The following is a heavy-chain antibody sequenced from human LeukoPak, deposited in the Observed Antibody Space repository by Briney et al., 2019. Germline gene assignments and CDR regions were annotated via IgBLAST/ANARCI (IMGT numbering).Heavy chain of an antibody. CDR2: IIPIFGTA. Sequence: ASVKVSCKASGYTFTSYDINWVRQATGQGLEWMGGIIPIFGTANYAQKFQGRVTITADESTSTAYMELSILRSEDTAVYYGARDHSSGLYYFDYWGQGTLVTVSS. J-gene: IGHJ4*02. CDR1: GYTFTSYD. D-gene: IGHD6-19*01. V-gene: IGHV1-69*13. CDR3: ARDHSSGLYYFDY.